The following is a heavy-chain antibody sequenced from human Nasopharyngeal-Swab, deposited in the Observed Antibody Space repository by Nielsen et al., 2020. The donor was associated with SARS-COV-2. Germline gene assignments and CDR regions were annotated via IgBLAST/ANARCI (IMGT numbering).Heavy chain of an antibody. Sequence: VRQEPGKGLEGVANIKGDGSEKNYVDPVKGRFTISRDNAKNSLYLQMNSLRADDTAVYYCARDTYCSGGSCYGYGMAVWGQGTTVTVSS. CDR2: IKGDGSEK. J-gene: IGHJ6*02. V-gene: IGHV3-7*01. CDR3: ARDTYCSGGSCYGYGMAV. D-gene: IGHD2-15*01.